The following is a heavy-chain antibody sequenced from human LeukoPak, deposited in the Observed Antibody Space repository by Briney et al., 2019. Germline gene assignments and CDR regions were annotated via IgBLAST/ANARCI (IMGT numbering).Heavy chain of an antibody. CDR3: ASGDSSGYHDAFDI. CDR2: ISSSGSTI. CDR1: GFTSSSYE. D-gene: IGHD3-22*01. Sequence: PGGSLRLSCAASGFTSSSYEMNWVRQAPGKGLEWVSYISSSGSTIYYADSVKGRFTISRDNAKNSLYLQMNSLRAEDTAVYYCASGDSSGYHDAFDIWGQGTMVTVSS. J-gene: IGHJ3*02. V-gene: IGHV3-48*03.